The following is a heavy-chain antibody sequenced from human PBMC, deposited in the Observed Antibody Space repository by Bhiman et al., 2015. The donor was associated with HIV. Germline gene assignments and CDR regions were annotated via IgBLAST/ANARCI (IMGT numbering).Heavy chain of an antibody. Sequence: QVQLVESGGGVAQPGRSLRLSCAASGFTFSNYGMHWVRQAPGKGLEWVALVWYDANNKYYADSVKGRFTISRDNSKSTLYLQMNSLRAEDTAVYYCAKDKEAARYYFDYWGQGTLVNRLL. CDR1: GFTFSNYG. J-gene: IGHJ4*02. D-gene: IGHD5-18*01. V-gene: IGHV3-33*06. CDR3: AKDKEAARYYFDY. CDR2: VWYDANNK.